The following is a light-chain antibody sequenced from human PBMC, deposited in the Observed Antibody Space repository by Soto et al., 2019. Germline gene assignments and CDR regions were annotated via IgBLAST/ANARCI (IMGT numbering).Light chain of an antibody. V-gene: IGLV2-14*01. J-gene: IGLJ2*01. CDR1: SSDVGGYNY. Sequence: QSALTQPAPVSGSPRQTFTISCTGTSSDVGGYNYVSWYQQHPGKAPKLMIYDVSNRPSGVSNRFSGSKSGNTASLTISGLQAEDESDYCCSSYASTSTLHVVFGGGTKFTGL. CDR2: DVS. CDR3: SSYASTSTLHVV.